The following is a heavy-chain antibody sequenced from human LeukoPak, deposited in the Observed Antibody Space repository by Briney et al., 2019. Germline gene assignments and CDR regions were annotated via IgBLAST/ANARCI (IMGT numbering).Heavy chain of an antibody. Sequence: GASVKVSCKASGYTFTGYYMHWVRQAPGQGLEWMGWINPNSGGTNYAQKFQGRVTMTRDTSISTAYMELSRLRSDDTAVYYCARDCTTSCYVRGDYWGQGTLVTVSS. D-gene: IGHD2-2*01. J-gene: IGHJ4*02. V-gene: IGHV1-2*02. CDR3: ARDCTTSCYVRGDY. CDR2: INPNSGGT. CDR1: GYTFTGYY.